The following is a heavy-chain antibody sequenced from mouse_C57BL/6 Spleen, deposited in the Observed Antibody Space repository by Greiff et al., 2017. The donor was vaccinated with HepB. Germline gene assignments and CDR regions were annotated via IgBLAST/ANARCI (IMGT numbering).Heavy chain of an antibody. D-gene: IGHD2-4*01. Sequence: QVQLKQPGAELVKPGASVKLSCKASGYTFTSYWMHWVKQRPGRGLEWIGRIDPNSGGTKYNEKFKSKATLTVDKPSSTAYMQLSSLTSEDSAVYYCARSGGYDLAWFAYWGQGTLVTVSA. J-gene: IGHJ3*01. CDR3: ARSGGYDLAWFAY. CDR1: GYTFTSYW. CDR2: IDPNSGGT. V-gene: IGHV1-72*01.